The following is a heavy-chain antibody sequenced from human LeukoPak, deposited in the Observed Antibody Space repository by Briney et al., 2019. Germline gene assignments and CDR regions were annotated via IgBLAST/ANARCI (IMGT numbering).Heavy chain of an antibody. V-gene: IGHV4-59*01. CDR1: GGSFSSYY. Sequence: SETLSLTCAVYGGSFSSYYWSWIRQPPGKGLEWIGYIYYSGSTNYNPSLKSRVTISVDTSKNQFSLKLSSVTAADTAVYYCARDCYYGSGPMDIWGKGTTVTVSS. D-gene: IGHD3-10*01. CDR2: IYYSGST. CDR3: ARDCYYGSGPMDI. J-gene: IGHJ6*03.